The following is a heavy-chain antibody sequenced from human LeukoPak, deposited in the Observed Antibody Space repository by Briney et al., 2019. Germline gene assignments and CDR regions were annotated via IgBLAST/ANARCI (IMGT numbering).Heavy chain of an antibody. J-gene: IGHJ4*02. CDR2: IIPIFGTA. CDR3: AKVWLVAGTTQGFDY. V-gene: IGHV1-69*06. D-gene: IGHD6-19*01. CDR1: GGTFSSYA. Sequence: SVKVSCKASGGTFSSYAISWVRQAPGQGLEWMGGIIPIFGTANYAQKFRGRVTITADKSTRTAYMELSSLRSEDTAVYYCAKVWLVAGTTQGFDYWGQGTLVTVSS.